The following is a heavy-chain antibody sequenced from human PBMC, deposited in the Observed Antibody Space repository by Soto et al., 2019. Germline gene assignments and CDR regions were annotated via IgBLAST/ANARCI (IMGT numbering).Heavy chain of an antibody. D-gene: IGHD6-19*01. CDR1: GFTFSSYG. Sequence: GGSLRLSCAASGFTFSSYGMHWVRQAPGKGLEWVAVISYDGSNKYYADSVKGRFTISRDNSKNTLYLQMNSLRAEDTAVYYCAKDLRYSSGWYGGCFDPWGQGTLVTVSS. V-gene: IGHV3-30*18. CDR3: AKDLRYSSGWYGGCFDP. J-gene: IGHJ5*02. CDR2: ISYDGSNK.